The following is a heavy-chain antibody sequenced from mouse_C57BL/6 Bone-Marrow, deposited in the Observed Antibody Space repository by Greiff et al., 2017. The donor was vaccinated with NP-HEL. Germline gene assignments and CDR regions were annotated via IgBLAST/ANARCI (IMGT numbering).Heavy chain of an antibody. CDR3: TRAYGSSAFAY. J-gene: IGHJ3*01. Sequence: EVMLVESGEGLVKPGGSLKLSCAASGFTFSSYAMSWVRQTPEKRLEWVAYISSGGDYIYYVDTVKGRFTISRDNARNTLYLQMSSLKSEDTAMYYCTRAYGSSAFAYWGQGTLVTVSA. CDR1: GFTFSSYA. CDR2: ISSGGDYI. V-gene: IGHV5-9-1*02. D-gene: IGHD1-1*01.